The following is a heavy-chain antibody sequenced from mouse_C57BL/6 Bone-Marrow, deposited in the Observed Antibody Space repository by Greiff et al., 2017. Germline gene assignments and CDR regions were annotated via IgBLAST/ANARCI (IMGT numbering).Heavy chain of an antibody. CDR3: ARNYDYAFDY. Sequence: QVQLQQPGAELVRPGTSVKLSCKASGYTFTSYWMHWVKQRPGQGLEWIGVIDPSDSYTTYNQKFKGKATLTVDTSSSTAYMQLSSLTSEDSAVYYCARNYDYAFDYWGQGTTLTVSS. CDR2: IDPSDSYT. D-gene: IGHD2-4*01. J-gene: IGHJ2*01. V-gene: IGHV1-59*01. CDR1: GYTFTSYW.